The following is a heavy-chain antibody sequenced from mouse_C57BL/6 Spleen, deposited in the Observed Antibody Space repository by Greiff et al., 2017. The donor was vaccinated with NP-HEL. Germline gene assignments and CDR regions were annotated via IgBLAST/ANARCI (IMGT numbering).Heavy chain of an antibody. CDR2: IYPSDSET. V-gene: IGHV1-61*01. Sequence: QVQLQQPGAELVRPGSSVKLSCKASGYTFTSYWMDWVKQRPGQGLEWIGNIYPSDSETHYNQKFKDKATLTVDKSSSTAYMQLSSLTSEDSAVYYCARDYASPWFAYWGQGTLVTVSA. D-gene: IGHD1-1*01. J-gene: IGHJ3*01. CDR1: GYTFTSYW. CDR3: ARDYASPWFAY.